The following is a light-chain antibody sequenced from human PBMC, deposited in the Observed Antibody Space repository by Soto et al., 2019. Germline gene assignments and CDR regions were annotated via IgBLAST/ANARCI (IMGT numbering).Light chain of an antibody. J-gene: IGLJ2*01. CDR1: SSDVGGYNY. V-gene: IGLV2-8*01. CDR2: EVN. Sequence: QSALTQPPSASGSPGQSVAISCTGTSSDVGGYNYVSWYQQHPGKAPKLMIYEVNKRPSGVPDRFSGSKSGNTASLTISGLQAEDEGDYYCNSYTSSTTLVFGGGTKLTVL. CDR3: NSYTSSTTLV.